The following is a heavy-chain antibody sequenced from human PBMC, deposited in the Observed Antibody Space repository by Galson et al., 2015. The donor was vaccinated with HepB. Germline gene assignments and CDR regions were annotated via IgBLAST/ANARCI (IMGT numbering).Heavy chain of an antibody. CDR2: IYSSGSA. D-gene: IGHD6-6*01. CDR1: GASINSSY. J-gene: IGHJ6*02. CDR3: ARLKRAARPYYFYYYGVDV. Sequence: ETLSLTCTVSGASINSSYWNWIRQPPGKGLEWIGYIYSSGSATYSPSLKSRVTISIDTSKNQFSLKLSSVTAADTAVYYCARLKRAARPYYFYYYGVDVWGQGTTVIVSS. V-gene: IGHV4-59*01.